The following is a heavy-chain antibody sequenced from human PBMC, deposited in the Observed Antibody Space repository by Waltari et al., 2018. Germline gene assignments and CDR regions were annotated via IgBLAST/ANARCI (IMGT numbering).Heavy chain of an antibody. D-gene: IGHD2-2*01. J-gene: IGHJ4*02. CDR1: GFTFSSYA. Sequence: EVQLLESGGGLVQPGGSLRLSCAASGFTFSSYAMSWVRQAPGKGLGWVSVIYRGGSTYYADSVKGRFTISRDNSKNTLYLQMNSLRAEDTAVYYCAKGVPASFSHGTDYWGQGTLVTVSS. CDR2: IYRGGST. V-gene: IGHV3-23*03. CDR3: AKGVPASFSHGTDY.